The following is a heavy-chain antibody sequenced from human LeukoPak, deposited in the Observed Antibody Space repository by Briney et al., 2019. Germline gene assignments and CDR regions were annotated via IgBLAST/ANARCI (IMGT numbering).Heavy chain of an antibody. CDR3: ARVNVPHGAFDI. V-gene: IGHV4-34*01. Sequence: PSETLSLTCAVYGGSFSGYYWSWIRQPPGKGLELIGEINHSGSTNYNPSLKSRVTISVDTSKNQFSLKLSSVTAADTAVYYCARVNVPHGAFDIWGQGTMVTVSS. CDR1: GGSFSGYY. CDR2: INHSGST. J-gene: IGHJ3*02. D-gene: IGHD2-2*01.